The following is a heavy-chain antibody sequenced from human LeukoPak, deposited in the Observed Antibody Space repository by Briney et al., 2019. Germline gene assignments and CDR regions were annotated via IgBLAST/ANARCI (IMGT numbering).Heavy chain of an antibody. V-gene: IGHV1-2*02. J-gene: IGHJ4*02. CDR3: ARGVESHFDY. Sequence: ASVTVSCKASGYTFTNYYMHWVRQAPGQGLEWMGWINPNSGDTNYAQNLQGRVTMTRDPSINTAYMELSRLRSDDTAVYYCARGVESHFDYWGQGTLVTVSS. D-gene: IGHD3-3*01. CDR1: GYTFTNYY. CDR2: INPNSGDT.